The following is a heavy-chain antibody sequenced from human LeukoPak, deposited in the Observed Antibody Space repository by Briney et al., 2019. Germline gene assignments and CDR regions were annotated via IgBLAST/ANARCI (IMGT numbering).Heavy chain of an antibody. CDR1: GFTFSDYY. Sequence: GGSLRLSCAASGFTFSDYYMNWVRQAPGKGLEWVSSIHGNIGSTYYADSVKGRFTISRDNSKNTLYLQMNSLRAEDTAVYYCAKRFCSSSGCSYFDYWGQGTLVTVSS. CDR3: AKRFCSSSGCSYFDY. J-gene: IGHJ4*02. D-gene: IGHD2-2*01. V-gene: IGHV3-23*01. CDR2: IHGNIGST.